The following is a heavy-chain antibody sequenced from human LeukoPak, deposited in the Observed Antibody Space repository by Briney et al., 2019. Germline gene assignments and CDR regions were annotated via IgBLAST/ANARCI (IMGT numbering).Heavy chain of an antibody. Sequence: PWGSLRLSCAASGFTFSSYAMSWVRQAPGKGLEWVSAISGSGGSTYYADSVKGRFTISRDNSKNTLYLQMNSLRAEDTAVYYCAKMHSLVVVVAAIDYWGQGTLVTVSS. V-gene: IGHV3-23*01. CDR3: AKMHSLVVVVAAIDY. J-gene: IGHJ4*02. D-gene: IGHD2-15*01. CDR1: GFTFSSYA. CDR2: ISGSGGST.